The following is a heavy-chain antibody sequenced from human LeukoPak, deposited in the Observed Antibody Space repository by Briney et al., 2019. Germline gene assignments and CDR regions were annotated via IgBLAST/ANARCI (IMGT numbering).Heavy chain of an antibody. J-gene: IGHJ4*02. Sequence: ASMKVSCKASGYTFTGYYMHWVRQAPGQGLEWMGWINPNSGGTNYAQKFQGRVTMTRDTSISTAYMELSRLRSDDTAVYYCARDAMAEPNQLDYWGQGTLVTVSS. D-gene: IGHD2-2*01. CDR1: GYTFTGYY. CDR3: ARDAMAEPNQLDY. V-gene: IGHV1-2*02. CDR2: INPNSGGT.